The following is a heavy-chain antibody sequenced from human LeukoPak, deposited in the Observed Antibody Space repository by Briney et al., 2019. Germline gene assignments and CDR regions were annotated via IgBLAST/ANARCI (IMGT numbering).Heavy chain of an antibody. V-gene: IGHV3-23*01. CDR1: GITLSNYG. J-gene: IGHJ4*02. Sequence: GGSLRLSCAVPGITLSNYGMSWVRQAPGKGLEWVAGISGSGGNTNYADSVKGRFTISRDNPKNTLYLQMNSLRVEDTAVYFCAKRGVVIRVILVGFHKEAYYFDSWGQGARVTVSS. D-gene: IGHD3-22*01. CDR3: AKRGVVIRVILVGFHKEAYYFDS. CDR2: ISGSGGNT.